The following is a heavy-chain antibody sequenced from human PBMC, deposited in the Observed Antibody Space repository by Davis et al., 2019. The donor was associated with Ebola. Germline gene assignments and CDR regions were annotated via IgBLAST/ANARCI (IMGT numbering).Heavy chain of an antibody. D-gene: IGHD2-2*01. V-gene: IGHV1-18*01. Sequence: ASVQVSCKASGYSFSHYSFSWVRQAPGQGLEWMGWVSGNNGKANYAQKFQGRITMTTDTSTSTAYMELRSLTSDDTAIYYCARDIGVAVPGVMKDAFDIWGQGTMVTVSS. CDR3: ARDIGVAVPGVMKDAFDI. CDR2: VSGNNGKA. J-gene: IGHJ3*02. CDR1: GYSFSHYS.